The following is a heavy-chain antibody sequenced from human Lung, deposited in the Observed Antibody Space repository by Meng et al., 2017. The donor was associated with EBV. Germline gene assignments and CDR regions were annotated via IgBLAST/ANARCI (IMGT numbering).Heavy chain of an antibody. V-gene: IGHV3-66*01. CDR2: INSGGGT. CDR1: ELTVSNNY. J-gene: IGHJ4*02. CDR3: AREIAPSYFDY. Sequence: VQLVESGGGVVQPGRSLRLSCAASELTVSNNYMNWVRQAPGKGLEWVSLINSGGGTYYADSVKGRFTISRDTSENTLYLQMNSLRADDTAVYYCAREIAPSYFDYWGQGTLVTVSS.